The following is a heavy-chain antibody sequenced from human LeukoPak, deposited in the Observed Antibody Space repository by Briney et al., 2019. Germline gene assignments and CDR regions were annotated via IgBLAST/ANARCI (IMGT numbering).Heavy chain of an antibody. J-gene: IGHJ4*02. Sequence: GGSLRLSCAASGFTVSSNYMSWVRQAPGKGLEWVSVIYSGGSTYYADSVKGRFTIFRDNSKNTLYLQVNSLRAEDTAVYYCARGHRRIFGVVRPFDCWGQGTLVTVSS. V-gene: IGHV3-53*01. CDR3: ARGHRRIFGVVRPFDC. CDR1: GFTVSSNY. D-gene: IGHD3-3*01. CDR2: IYSGGST.